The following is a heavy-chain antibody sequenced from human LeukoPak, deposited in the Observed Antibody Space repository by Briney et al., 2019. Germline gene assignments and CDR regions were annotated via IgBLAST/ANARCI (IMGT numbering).Heavy chain of an antibody. CDR3: ARDTSYSGSYHDL. CDR1: GYTFIRYG. V-gene: IGHV1-18*01. D-gene: IGHD1-26*01. J-gene: IGHJ4*02. CDR2: ISAYSGNT. Sequence: ASVKVSCKASGYTFIRYGISWVRQAPGQGLEWMGWISAYSGNTNYAQNSQDRVTMTTDTSTNTAYMEVRGLTSDDTAVYYCARDTSYSGSYHDLWGQGTLVTVSS.